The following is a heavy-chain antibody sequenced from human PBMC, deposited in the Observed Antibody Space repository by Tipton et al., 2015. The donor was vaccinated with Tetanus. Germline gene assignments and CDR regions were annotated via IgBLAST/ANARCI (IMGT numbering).Heavy chain of an antibody. D-gene: IGHD6-19*01. CDR2: INHRGGT. CDR3: ASLPKHWLAPRGAP. CDR1: GGSFSGNY. Sequence: TLSLTCTVSGGSFSGNYWSWVRQAPGKGLEWIGEINHRGGTMYNPSLKSRVTISGDTSKNQFSLNLTSVTAADTAVYYCASLPKHWLAPRGAPWGQGTLVTVSS. J-gene: IGHJ5*02. V-gene: IGHV4-34*01.